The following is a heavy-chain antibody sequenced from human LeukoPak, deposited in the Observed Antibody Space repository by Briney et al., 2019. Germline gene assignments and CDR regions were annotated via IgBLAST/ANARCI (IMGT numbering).Heavy chain of an antibody. J-gene: IGHJ4*02. CDR2: IGGGGDS. V-gene: IGHV3-23*01. CDR3: VKDGQAAY. D-gene: IGHD2-15*01. Sequence: GGSLRLSCAASGFTFSTNIMNWVRQAPGKGLEWVSTIGGGGDSYYADSVKGRFTFSRDNSKNTLYLQMNSLRADDTAVYYCVKDGQAAYWGQGTLVTVSS. CDR1: GFTFSTNI.